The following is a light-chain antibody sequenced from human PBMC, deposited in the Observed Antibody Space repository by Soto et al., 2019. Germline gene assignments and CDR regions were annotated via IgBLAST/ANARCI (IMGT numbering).Light chain of an antibody. CDR2: PAS. CDR3: QHYNYAPYT. V-gene: IGKV1-27*01. CDR1: QGISNY. Sequence: DIQMTQSPSSLSASVGDRVTITCRASQGISNYLAWYQQKPGKVPKLLIYPASTVDSGVPSRFSGSGSGTDFTLTISSREAEDVGTYYCQHYNYAPYTFGQGTKLEIK. J-gene: IGKJ2*01.